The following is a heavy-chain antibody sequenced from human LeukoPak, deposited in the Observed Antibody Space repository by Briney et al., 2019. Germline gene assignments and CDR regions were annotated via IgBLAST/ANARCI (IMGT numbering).Heavy chain of an antibody. D-gene: IGHD5-12*01. CDR1: GGSISSYY. CDR3: AGPGYSGYDLGY. V-gene: IGHV4-59*01. Sequence: SETLSLTCTVSGGSISSYYWSWIRQPPGKGLEWIGYIYYSGSTNYNPSLKSRVTISVDTSKNQFSLKLSSVTAADTAVYYCAGPGYSGYDLGYWGQGTLVTVFS. J-gene: IGHJ4*02. CDR2: IYYSGST.